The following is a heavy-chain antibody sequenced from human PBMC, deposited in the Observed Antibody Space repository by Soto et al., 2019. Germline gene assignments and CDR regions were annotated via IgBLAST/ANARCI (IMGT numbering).Heavy chain of an antibody. CDR1: GGTFSSYA. CDR3: ARDVYGYDSSGYNGDY. J-gene: IGHJ4*02. V-gene: IGHV1-69*01. D-gene: IGHD3-22*01. CDR2: IIPIFGTA. Sequence: QVQLVQSGAEVKKPGSSVKVSCKASGGTFSSYAISWVRQAPGQGLEWMGGIIPIFGTANYAQKFQGRVTITADESTSTAYMELSSLRSADTAVYYCARDVYGYDSSGYNGDYWGQGTLVTVSS.